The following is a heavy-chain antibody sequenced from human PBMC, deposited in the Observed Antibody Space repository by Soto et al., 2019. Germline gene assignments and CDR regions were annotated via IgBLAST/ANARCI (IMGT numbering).Heavy chain of an antibody. V-gene: IGHV1-3*01. CDR2: INAGNGNT. CDR1: GYTFTSYA. CDR3: ARAADVDSHHWYFDL. J-gene: IGHJ2*01. D-gene: IGHD4-17*01. Sequence: QVQLVQSGAEVKKPGASVKVSCKASGYTFTSYAMHWVRQAPEQMLEWMGWINAGNGNTKYSQKFQGRVTITRDTSASTAYMELSSLRSEDTAVYDCARAADVDSHHWYFDLWGRGTLVTVSS.